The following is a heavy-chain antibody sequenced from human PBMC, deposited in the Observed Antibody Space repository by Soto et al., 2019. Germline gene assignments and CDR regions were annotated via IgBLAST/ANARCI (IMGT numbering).Heavy chain of an antibody. V-gene: IGHV1-18*01. CDR1: GYTFTSYG. CDR3: ATRSQTFDY. CDR2: ITTDKGKT. J-gene: IGHJ4*02. Sequence: QVQLVQSGPEVKKPGASVKVSCKTSGYTFTSYGITWVRQAPGQGLEWMGWITTDKGKTTYAQKFQGRVTMTTDTSTSTGYMDLRSLRSDDTAVYYCATRSQTFDYWGQGTLVTVSS.